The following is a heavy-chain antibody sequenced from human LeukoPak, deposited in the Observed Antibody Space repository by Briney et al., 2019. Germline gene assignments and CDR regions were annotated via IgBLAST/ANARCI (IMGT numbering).Heavy chain of an antibody. CDR2: IYYSGST. J-gene: IGHJ5*02. CDR1: GGSISSYY. Sequence: SETLSLTCTVSGGSISSYYWSWIRQPPGKGLEWIGYIYYSGSTNYNPSLRSRVTISVDTSKSQFSLKLSSMTAADRAVYYCARGGTAGAPYNWFDPWGQGTLVTVSS. D-gene: IGHD1-26*01. CDR3: ARGGTAGAPYNWFDP. V-gene: IGHV4-59*01.